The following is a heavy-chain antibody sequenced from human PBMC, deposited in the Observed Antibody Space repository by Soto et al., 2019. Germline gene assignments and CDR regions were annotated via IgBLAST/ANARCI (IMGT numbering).Heavy chain of an antibody. CDR3: AKDHSGTTGGPFDY. CDR2: ISWDGGST. V-gene: IGHV3-43*01. CDR1: GFTFDDYT. Sequence: EVQLVESGGVVVQPGGSLRLSCAASGFTFDDYTMHWVRQAPGKGLEWVSLISWDGGSTCYADSVKGRFTISRDNSKNSLYLQMNSLRTEDTALYYCAKDHSGTTGGPFDYWGQGTLVTVSS. D-gene: IGHD1-1*01. J-gene: IGHJ4*02.